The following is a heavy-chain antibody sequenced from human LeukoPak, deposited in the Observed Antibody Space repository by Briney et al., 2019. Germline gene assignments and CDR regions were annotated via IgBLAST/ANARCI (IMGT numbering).Heavy chain of an antibody. CDR2: IKSTTDGRTT. D-gene: IGHD3-16*01. CDR3: TTGMPLARGT. J-gene: IGHJ5*02. Sequence: PGGSVTLLCGVWGFPLSNAWMIWLRQAPGRGVEGVGRIKSTTDGRTTDYAAPVKGRFTISRDDSKNTLYLQMNSLKTEDTAVYYCTTGMPLARGTWGQGTLVTVSS. CDR1: GFPLSNAW. V-gene: IGHV3-15*01.